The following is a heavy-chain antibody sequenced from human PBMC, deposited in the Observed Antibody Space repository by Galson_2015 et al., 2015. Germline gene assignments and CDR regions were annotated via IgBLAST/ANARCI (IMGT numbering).Heavy chain of an antibody. CDR3: ARGKPFAAAGKGVWFDP. D-gene: IGHD6-13*01. CDR1: GGSISSSSYY. Sequence: TLSLTCTVSGGSISSSSYYWSWIRQPAGKGLEWTGRIYTSGSTNYNPSLKSRVTISVDTSKNQFSLKLSSVTAADTAVYYCARGKPFAAAGKGVWFDPWGQGTLVTVSS. V-gene: IGHV4-61*02. J-gene: IGHJ5*02. CDR2: IYTSGST.